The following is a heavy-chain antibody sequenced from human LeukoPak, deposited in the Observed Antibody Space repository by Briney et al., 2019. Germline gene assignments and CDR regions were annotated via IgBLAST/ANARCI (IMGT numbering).Heavy chain of an antibody. CDR3: ARGICSGGSCSRDIAYNWFDP. J-gene: IGHJ5*02. CDR1: GGSISRSSYY. Sequence: SETLSLTCSVSGGSISRSSYYWGWIRQPPGKGLEWIGSIFYSGSTFYSPSLKSRVTISVDTSKNQFSLKLSSVTAADTAVYYCARGICSGGSCSRDIAYNWFDPWGQGTLVTVSS. V-gene: IGHV4-39*07. CDR2: IFYSGST. D-gene: IGHD2-15*01.